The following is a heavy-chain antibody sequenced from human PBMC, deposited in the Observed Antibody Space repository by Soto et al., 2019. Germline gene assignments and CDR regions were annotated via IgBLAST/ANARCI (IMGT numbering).Heavy chain of an antibody. CDR3: ARETPGSGYDLYYYGMDV. V-gene: IGHV1-18*01. Sequence: GASMKVSCKASGYTFTSYGISWVRQAPGQGLEWMGWISAYNGNTNYARKLQGRVTMTTDTSTSTAYMELRSLRSDDTAVYYCARETPGSGYDLYYYGMDVWGQGTTVNVSS. CDR2: ISAYNGNT. D-gene: IGHD5-12*01. J-gene: IGHJ6*02. CDR1: GYTFTSYG.